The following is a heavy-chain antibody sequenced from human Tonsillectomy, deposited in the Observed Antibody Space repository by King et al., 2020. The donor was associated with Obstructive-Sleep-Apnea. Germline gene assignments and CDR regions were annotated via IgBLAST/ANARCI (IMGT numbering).Heavy chain of an antibody. Sequence: VQLVESGGGVVQPGGSLRLSCAASGFTFNFYGMHWVRQAPGKGLEWVAFIRHDESYQNYADSVKGRFTISRDNSKNTLYLQMNSLRTEDTAVYYCAKDLEDFDWLRCPCFDYWGQGNLVIVSS. CDR3: AKDLEDFDWLRCPCFDY. CDR1: GFTFNFYG. J-gene: IGHJ4*02. V-gene: IGHV3-30*02. D-gene: IGHD3-9*01. CDR2: IRHDESYQ.